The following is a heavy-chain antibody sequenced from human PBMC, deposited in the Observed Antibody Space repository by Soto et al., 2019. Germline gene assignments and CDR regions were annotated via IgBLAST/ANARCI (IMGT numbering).Heavy chain of an antibody. Sequence: QVQLQESGPGLVKPSQTLSLTCTVSGGSISSGGHYWSWIRQHPGKGLEWIGYIYYSGSTFYNPSLKSRVIISVDTSKNQFSLKLSSVTAADTAVYYCARLYSGYECFDYWGQGTLVTVSS. CDR1: GGSISSGGHY. CDR3: ARLYSGYECFDY. J-gene: IGHJ4*02. D-gene: IGHD5-12*01. CDR2: IYYSGST. V-gene: IGHV4-31*03.